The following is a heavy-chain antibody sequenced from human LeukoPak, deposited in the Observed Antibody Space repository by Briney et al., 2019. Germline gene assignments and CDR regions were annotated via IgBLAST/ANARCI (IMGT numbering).Heavy chain of an antibody. CDR2: ISSSGSTI. D-gene: IGHD3-22*01. Sequence: PGGSLRLSCAASGFTFSSYEMNWVRQAPGKGLEWVSYISSSGSTIYYADSVKGRFTISRDNAKNSLYLQMNSLRAEDTAVYYCARDGYYYDSSGYYAIVSDYWGQGTLVTVSS. J-gene: IGHJ4*02. CDR3: ARDGYYYDSSGYYAIVSDY. CDR1: GFTFSSYE. V-gene: IGHV3-48*03.